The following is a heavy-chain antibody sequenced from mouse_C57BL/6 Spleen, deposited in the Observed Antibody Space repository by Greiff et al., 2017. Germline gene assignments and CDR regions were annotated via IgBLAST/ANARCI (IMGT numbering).Heavy chain of an antibody. CDR3: ARDGNWAFAY. J-gene: IGHJ3*01. CDR1: GYAFSSYW. Sequence: QVHVKQSGAELVKPGASVKISCKASGYAFSSYWMNWVKQRPGKGLEWIGQIYPGDGDTNYNGKFKGKATLTADKSSSTAYMQLSSLTSEDSAVYFCARDGNWAFAYWGQGTLVTVSA. V-gene: IGHV1-80*01. D-gene: IGHD4-1*01. CDR2: IYPGDGDT.